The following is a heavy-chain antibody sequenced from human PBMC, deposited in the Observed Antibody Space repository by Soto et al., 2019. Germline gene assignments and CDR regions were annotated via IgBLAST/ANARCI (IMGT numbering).Heavy chain of an antibody. CDR1: GLTFSSYG. CDR2: MSYDGSK. V-gene: IGHV3-30*18. D-gene: IGHD3-10*01. CDR3: AKDFTPWFGVDFYYYYGMDV. J-gene: IGHJ6*02. Sequence: AGSLTLSCAVAGLTFSSYGMQWVRQAPGTGLEWVAVMSYDGSKYYTDSAKDLFTRSSDNSKNTLYLQINSLRPENTAVYYCAKDFTPWFGVDFYYYYGMDVWGQGTTVTVSS.